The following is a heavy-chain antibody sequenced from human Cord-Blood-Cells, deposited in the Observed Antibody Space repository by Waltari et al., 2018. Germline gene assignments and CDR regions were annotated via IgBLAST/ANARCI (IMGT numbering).Heavy chain of an antibody. CDR1: GYTFTGYY. CDR2: INPNSGGT. CDR3: ARDGYSSGWYWFDP. V-gene: IGHV1-2*06. J-gene: IGHJ5*02. Sequence: QVQLVQSGAEVKKPGASVKVSCKASGYTFTGYYMHWVRQAPGQGLEWMGRINPNSGGTIYAQKFQGRVTMTRDTSISTAYMELSRLRSDDTAVYYCARDGYSSGWYWFDPWGQGTLATVSS. D-gene: IGHD6-19*01.